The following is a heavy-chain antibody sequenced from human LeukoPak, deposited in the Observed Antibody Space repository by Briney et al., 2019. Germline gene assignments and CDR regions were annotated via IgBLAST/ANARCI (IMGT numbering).Heavy chain of an antibody. Sequence: SETLSLTCTVSGGSISSSNFYWGWIRQPPGKGLEWIGSIYYSGSTYYNPSLKSRVTISVDTSKNQFSLKLNSVTAADTAVYYCARPYCSSTSCYAVGAFDIWGQGTMVTVSS. J-gene: IGHJ3*02. CDR1: GGSISSSNFY. D-gene: IGHD2-2*01. CDR2: IYYSGST. V-gene: IGHV4-39*01. CDR3: ARPYCSSTSCYAVGAFDI.